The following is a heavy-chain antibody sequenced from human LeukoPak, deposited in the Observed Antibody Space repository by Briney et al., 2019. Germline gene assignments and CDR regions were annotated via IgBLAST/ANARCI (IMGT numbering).Heavy chain of an antibody. CDR2: NSAYNGNT. J-gene: IGHJ4*02. CDR1: GYTFTSYG. V-gene: IGHV1-18*01. D-gene: IGHD2-2*01. CDR3: ARTEYCSSTSCRTDLDY. Sequence: ASVKVSCKASGYTFTSYGISWVRQAPGQGLEWMGWNSAYNGNTNYAQKLQGRVTMTTDTSTSTAYMELRSLRSDDTAVYYCARTEYCSSTSCRTDLDYWGQGTLVTVSS.